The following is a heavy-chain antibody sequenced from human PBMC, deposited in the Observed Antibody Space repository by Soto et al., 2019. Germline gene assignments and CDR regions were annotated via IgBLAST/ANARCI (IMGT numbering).Heavy chain of an antibody. CDR1: GFTFSSYA. J-gene: IGHJ4*01. CDR3: ARDRSSYYDSSPRHYFDY. D-gene: IGHD3-22*01. V-gene: IGHV3-30-3*01. CDR2: ISYDGSNK. Sequence: HPGVSLRLSCAASGFTFSSYAMHWVRQAPGKGLEWVAVISYDGSNKYYADSVKGRFTISRDNSKNTLYLQMNSLRAEDTAVYYCARDRSSYYDSSPRHYFDYWGQGTLVTVSS.